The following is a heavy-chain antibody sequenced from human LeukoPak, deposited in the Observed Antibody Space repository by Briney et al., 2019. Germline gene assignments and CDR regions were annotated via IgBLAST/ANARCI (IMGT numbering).Heavy chain of an antibody. CDR1: GGSIRSYY. Sequence: SETLSLTCTVSGGSIRSYYWSWIRQPPGKGLEWIGDIFDSGSTNYNPSLKSRVTISVDTSKNQFSLKLSSVTAADTAMYYCARNFETSGYSALFDYWGQGTLVTVSS. D-gene: IGHD5-12*01. J-gene: IGHJ4*02. V-gene: IGHV4-59*01. CDR3: ARNFETSGYSALFDY. CDR2: IFDSGST.